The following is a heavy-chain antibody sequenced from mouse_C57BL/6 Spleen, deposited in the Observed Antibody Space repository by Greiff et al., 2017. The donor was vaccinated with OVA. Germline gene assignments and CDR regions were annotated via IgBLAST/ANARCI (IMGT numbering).Heavy chain of an antibody. D-gene: IGHD2-5*01. CDR1: GYAFSSSW. CDR3: AREGDYSNCPAWCAY. J-gene: IGHJ3*01. CDR2: IYPGDGDT. Sequence: VQLQQSGPELVKPGASVKISCKASGYAFSSSWMNWVKQRPGKGLEWIGRIYPGDGDTNYNGKFKGKATLTEDKSSSTAYMQLSSLTSEDSGVYFGAREGDYSNCPAWCAYWGQGTLVTVSA. V-gene: IGHV1-82*01.